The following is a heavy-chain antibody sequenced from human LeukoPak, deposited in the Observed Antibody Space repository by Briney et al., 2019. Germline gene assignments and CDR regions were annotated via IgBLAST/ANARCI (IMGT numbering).Heavy chain of an antibody. D-gene: IGHD2-2*01. J-gene: IGHJ3*02. CDR1: GFTFDDYA. CDR3: AKGREYQLLPDAFDI. V-gene: IGHV3-9*01. CDR2: ISWNSGSI. Sequence: SLRLSCAASGFTFDDYAMHWVRQAPGKGLEWVSGISWNSGSIGYADSVKGRFTISRDNAKNSLYLQMNSLRAEDKALYYCAKGREYQLLPDAFDIWGQGTMVTVSS.